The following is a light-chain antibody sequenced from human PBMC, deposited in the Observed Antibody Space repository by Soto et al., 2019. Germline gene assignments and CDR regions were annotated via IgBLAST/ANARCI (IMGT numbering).Light chain of an antibody. V-gene: IGKV3-15*01. CDR3: QQYSKWPT. CDR2: GAS. CDR1: QSVSNY. J-gene: IGKJ1*01. Sequence: EIVLAQSPATLSLSPGERATLSCRASQSVSNYLAWYQQKPGQAPRLLIYGASTRATGIPARFSGSGTGTDFTLTISSLQSEDFAVYYCQQYSKWPTFGRGTNVDIK.